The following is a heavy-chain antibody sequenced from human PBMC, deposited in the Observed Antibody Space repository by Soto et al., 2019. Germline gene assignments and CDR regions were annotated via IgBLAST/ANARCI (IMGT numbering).Heavy chain of an antibody. V-gene: IGHV4-30-2*01. CDR3: AKGWITMVRGVRPYYYYYGMDV. J-gene: IGHJ6*02. Sequence: SETLSLTCAVSGGSISSGGYSWTWIRQPPGKGLEWIGYIYHSGSTYYNPSLKSRVTISVDRSKNQFSLKLSSVTAADTAVYYCAKGWITMVRGVRPYYYYYGMDVWGQGTTVTVSS. D-gene: IGHD3-10*01. CDR1: GGSISSGGYS. CDR2: IYHSGST.